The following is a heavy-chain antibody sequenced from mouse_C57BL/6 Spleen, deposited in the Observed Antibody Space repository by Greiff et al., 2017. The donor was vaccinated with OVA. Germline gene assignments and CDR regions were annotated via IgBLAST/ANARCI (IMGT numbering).Heavy chain of an antibody. V-gene: IGHV1-54*01. CDR1: GYAFTNYL. D-gene: IGHD1-1*01. CDR2: INPGSGGT. J-gene: IGHJ1*03. Sequence: VQLQQSGAELVRPGTSVKVSCTASGYAFTNYLIEWVKQRPGQGLEWIGVINPGSGGTNYNEKFKGKATLTADKSSSTAYMQLSSLTSEDSAVYFCARGSSYDHWYFDVWGTGTTVTVSS. CDR3: ARGSSYDHWYFDV.